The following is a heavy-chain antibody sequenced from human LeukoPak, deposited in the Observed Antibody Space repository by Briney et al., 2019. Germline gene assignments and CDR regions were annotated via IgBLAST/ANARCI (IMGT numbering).Heavy chain of an antibody. CDR1: GGSFSGYY. J-gene: IGHJ3*02. V-gene: IGHV4-34*01. Sequence: SETLSLTCAVYGGSFSGYYWSWIRQPPGKGLEWIGEINHSGSTNYNPSLKSRVTISVDTSKNQFSLKLSSVTAADTAVYYCAREEKPKTSIGAMVRGVIIFRYADAFDIWGQGTMVTVSS. CDR3: AREEKPKTSIGAMVRGVIIFRYADAFDI. CDR2: INHSGST. D-gene: IGHD3-10*01.